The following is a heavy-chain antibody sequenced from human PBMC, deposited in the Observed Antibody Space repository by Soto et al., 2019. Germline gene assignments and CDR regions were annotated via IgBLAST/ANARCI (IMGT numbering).Heavy chain of an antibody. CDR1: GFTFGTYY. Sequence: PGGSLRLSCAASGFTFGTYYMIWVRQAPGKGLEWVSSISAGSTNIYYAPSVKGRFTISRDNAKNSLYLQINSLRAEDTAVYYCARQYPSSSGHFDRWGQGTLVTVSS. D-gene: IGHD6-6*01. CDR3: ARQYPSSSGHFDR. J-gene: IGHJ4*02. CDR2: ISAGSTNI. V-gene: IGHV3-21*01.